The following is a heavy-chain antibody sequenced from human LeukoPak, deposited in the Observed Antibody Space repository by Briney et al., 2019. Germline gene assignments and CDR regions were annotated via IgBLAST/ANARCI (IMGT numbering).Heavy chain of an antibody. Sequence: SETLSLTCTVSGGSISSYYWSWIQQPPGKGLEWIGYIYYSGSTNYNPSLKSRVTISVDTSKNQFSLKLSSVTAADTAVYYCARGGRDGYKFDYWGQGTLVTVSS. CDR3: ARGGRDGYKFDY. J-gene: IGHJ4*02. CDR1: GGSISSYY. CDR2: IYYSGST. V-gene: IGHV4-59*01. D-gene: IGHD5-24*01.